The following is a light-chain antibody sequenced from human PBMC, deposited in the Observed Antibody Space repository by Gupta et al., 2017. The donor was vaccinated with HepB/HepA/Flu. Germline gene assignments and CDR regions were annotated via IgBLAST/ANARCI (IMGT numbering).Light chain of an antibody. Sequence: QSALTQPASVSGSPGQSITISCTGTGSDVGGYNYVSWYQQHPGKAPKLMIYDVSNRPSGVSNRLSGSKSGNTASLTISGLQAEDEADYYCSSYTSSSTLFGGGTKLTVL. CDR2: DVS. CDR1: GSDVGGYNY. CDR3: SSYTSSSTL. J-gene: IGLJ2*01. V-gene: IGLV2-14*03.